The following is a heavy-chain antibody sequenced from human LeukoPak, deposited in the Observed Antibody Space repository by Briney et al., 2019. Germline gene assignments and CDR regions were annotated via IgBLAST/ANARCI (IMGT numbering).Heavy chain of an antibody. Sequence: SETLSLTCAVYGGSFSGYYWSWIRQPPGKGLEWIGEINHSGSTNYNPSLKSRVTISVDTSKNQFSLKLSSVTAADTAVYYCARDIAAAAGTIDYWGQGTLVTVSS. D-gene: IGHD6-13*01. CDR2: INHSGST. CDR1: GGSFSGYY. CDR3: ARDIAAAAGTIDY. J-gene: IGHJ4*02. V-gene: IGHV4-34*01.